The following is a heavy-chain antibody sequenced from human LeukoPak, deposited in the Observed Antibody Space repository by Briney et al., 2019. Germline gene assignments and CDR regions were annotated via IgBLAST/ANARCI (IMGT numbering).Heavy chain of an antibody. V-gene: IGHV3-30*04. Sequence: GRSLRLSCAASGFTFSSYAMHWVRQAPGKGLEWVAVISYDGSNKYYADSVKGRFTISRDYSKNTLYLHMNSLRAEDTAVYYCARGGRPAGYQNDYWGQGTLVTVSS. D-gene: IGHD5-18*01. J-gene: IGHJ4*02. CDR1: GFTFSSYA. CDR3: ARGGRPAGYQNDY. CDR2: ISYDGSNK.